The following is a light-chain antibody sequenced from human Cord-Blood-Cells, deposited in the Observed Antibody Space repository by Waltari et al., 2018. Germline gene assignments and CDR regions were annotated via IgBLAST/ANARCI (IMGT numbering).Light chain of an antibody. Sequence: QSALTQPASVSGSPGQSITISCTGTSSDVGGYNYVSWYQQHPGKAPKLMIYDVSKRPSGVSNRFSGSKSGTTASLPISGLQAEDEADYYCSSYTSSSTWVFGGGTKLTVL. J-gene: IGLJ3*02. CDR2: DVS. V-gene: IGLV2-14*01. CDR1: SSDVGGYNY. CDR3: SSYTSSSTWV.